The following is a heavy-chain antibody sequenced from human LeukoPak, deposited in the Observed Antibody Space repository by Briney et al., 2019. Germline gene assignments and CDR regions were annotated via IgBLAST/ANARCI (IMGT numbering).Heavy chain of an antibody. CDR1: GYTFTGYY. Sequence: GASVKVSCKASGYTFTGYYMHWVRQAPGQGLEWMGWINPNSGGTNYAQKFQGRVTMTRDTSISTAYMELSSLRSEDTAVYYCAREVSVLRYFDWLDLTPSHFDYWGQGTLVTVSS. J-gene: IGHJ4*02. CDR2: INPNSGGT. CDR3: AREVSVLRYFDWLDLTPSHFDY. V-gene: IGHV1-2*02. D-gene: IGHD3-9*01.